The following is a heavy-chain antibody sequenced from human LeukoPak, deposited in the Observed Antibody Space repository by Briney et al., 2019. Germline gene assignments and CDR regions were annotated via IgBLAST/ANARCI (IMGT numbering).Heavy chain of an antibody. CDR3: AREGIAAAPYFDY. CDR2: IYYSGST. CDR1: SGSISSYY. D-gene: IGHD6-13*01. Sequence: SETLSLTCTVSSGSISSYYWSWIRQPPGKGLEWIGYIYYSGSTNYNPSLKSRVTISVDTSKNQFSLKLSSVTAADTAVYYCAREGIAAAPYFDYWGQGTLVTVSS. V-gene: IGHV4-59*01. J-gene: IGHJ4*02.